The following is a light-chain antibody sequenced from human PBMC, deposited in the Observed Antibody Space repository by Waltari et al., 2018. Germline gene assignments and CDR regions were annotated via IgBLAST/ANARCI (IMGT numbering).Light chain of an antibody. CDR3: SSYTSSSTYV. CDR1: SSDVGVYNY. Sequence: QSALTQPASVSGSPGQSITISCTGTSSDVGVYNYVSWYQQHPGKAPKLMIYDVSNRPSGVSNRFSGSKSGNTASLTISGLQAEDEADYYCSSYTSSSTYVFGTGTEVTVL. V-gene: IGLV2-14*03. J-gene: IGLJ1*01. CDR2: DVS.